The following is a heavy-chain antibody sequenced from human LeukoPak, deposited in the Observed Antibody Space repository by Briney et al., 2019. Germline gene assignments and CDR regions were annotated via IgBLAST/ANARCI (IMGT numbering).Heavy chain of an antibody. J-gene: IGHJ4*02. CDR1: GFTFSNAW. CDR2: IKSKTDGGTT. Sequence: GGSLRLSCAVSGFTFSNAWMSWVRQAPGKGLEWVGRIKSKTDGGTTDYAAPVRGRFTISRDESKNTLYLQMSRLKTEDTAVYYCTTVKFGELSSHFDYWGQGTLVTVSS. D-gene: IGHD3-10*01. V-gene: IGHV3-15*01. CDR3: TTVKFGELSSHFDY.